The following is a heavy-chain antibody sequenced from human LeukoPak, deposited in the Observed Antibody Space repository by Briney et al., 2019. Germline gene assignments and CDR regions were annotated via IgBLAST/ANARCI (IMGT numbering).Heavy chain of an antibody. Sequence: GGPLRLSCGASGFTFSSYSMNWVRQAPGKGLEWVSSISSSGSYIYYADSVKGRFTISRDNAENSLYLQMNSLRAEDTAVYYCASRRAEHDDILSYFDYWGQGTLVTVSS. CDR3: ASRRAEHDDILSYFDY. CDR2: ISSSGSYI. D-gene: IGHD3-9*01. CDR1: GFTFSSYS. J-gene: IGHJ4*02. V-gene: IGHV3-21*01.